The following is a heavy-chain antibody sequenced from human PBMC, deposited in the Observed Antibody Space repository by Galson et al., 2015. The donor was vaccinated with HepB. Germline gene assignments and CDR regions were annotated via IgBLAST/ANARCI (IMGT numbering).Heavy chain of an antibody. J-gene: IGHJ4*02. D-gene: IGHD3-22*01. CDR1: GASVNSHA. CDR2: TIPMYGTA. Sequence: SVKVSCKASGASVNSHAVSWVRQAPGQGLEWMGGTIPMYGTANYAQRFQGRVTIIADGSTNTAYMELSSLRPEDTAVYYCASLSKFYFDTTVGYYFGYWGQGTLVTVAS. V-gene: IGHV1-69*13. CDR3: ASLSKFYFDTTVGYYFGY.